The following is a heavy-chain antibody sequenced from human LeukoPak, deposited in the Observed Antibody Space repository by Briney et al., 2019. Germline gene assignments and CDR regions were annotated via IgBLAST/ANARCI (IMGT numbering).Heavy chain of an antibody. V-gene: IGHV3-23*01. CDR2: ISGSGGST. CDR1: GFTFSSYA. J-gene: IGHJ4*02. Sequence: GGPLRLSCAASGFTFSSYAMSWVRQAPGKGLEWVSAISGSGGSTYYADSVKGRFTISRDNSKNTLYLQMNSLRAEDTAVYYCAKDLLLWFGELLGYFDYWGQGTLVTVSS. CDR3: AKDLLLWFGELLGYFDY. D-gene: IGHD3-10*01.